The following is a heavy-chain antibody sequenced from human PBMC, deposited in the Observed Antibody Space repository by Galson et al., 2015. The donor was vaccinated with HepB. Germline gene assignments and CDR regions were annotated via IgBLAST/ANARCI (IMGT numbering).Heavy chain of an antibody. CDR2: IRAYNGNT. J-gene: IGHJ6*03. CDR3: ARGPVRFLEGEYMDV. Sequence: SVKVSCKASGYTFTSYGISWVRQAPGQGLEWMGWIRAYNGNTNYAQKLQGRVTMTTDTSTSTAYMELRSLRSDDTAVYYCARGPVRFLEGEYMDVWGKGTTVTVSS. CDR1: GYTFTSYG. D-gene: IGHD3-3*01. V-gene: IGHV1-18*01.